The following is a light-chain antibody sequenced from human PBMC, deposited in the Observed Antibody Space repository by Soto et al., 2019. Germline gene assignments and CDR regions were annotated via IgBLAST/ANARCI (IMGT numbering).Light chain of an antibody. Sequence: QPVLTQPPSASGTPGQRVTISCSGSSSNIGSNYVYWYQQFPGTAPKLLIYRNNQRPSGVPDRFSGSKSGTSASLAISGLRSEDEADYYCAAWDGSLSGRVFGGGTKLTVL. CDR2: RNN. V-gene: IGLV1-47*01. CDR1: SSNIGSNY. CDR3: AAWDGSLSGRV. J-gene: IGLJ3*02.